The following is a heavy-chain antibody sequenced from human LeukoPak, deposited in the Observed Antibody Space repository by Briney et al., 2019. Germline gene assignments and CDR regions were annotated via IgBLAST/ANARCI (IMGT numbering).Heavy chain of an antibody. V-gene: IGHV3-48*01. CDR1: GFTFSSYG. CDR3: ARGLVRGFN. Sequence: PGGSLRLSCAASGFTFSSYGMSWVRQAPGKGLEWVSYISSSSSTIYYADSVKGRFTISRDNAKNSLYLQMNSLRAEDTAVYYCARGLVRGFNWGQGTLVTVSS. CDR2: ISSSSSTI. D-gene: IGHD6-6*01. J-gene: IGHJ4*02.